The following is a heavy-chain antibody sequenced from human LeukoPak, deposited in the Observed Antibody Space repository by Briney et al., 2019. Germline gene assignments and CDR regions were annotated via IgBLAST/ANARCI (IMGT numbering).Heavy chain of an antibody. V-gene: IGHV4-34*01. Sequence: KPSETLSLTCAVYGGSFSGYYWSWIRQPPGKGLEWIGEINHSGSTNYNPSLKSRVTISVDTSKNQFSLKLSSVTAADTAVYYCARLPLRSHFDYWGQGTLVTVSS. J-gene: IGHJ4*02. CDR1: GGSFSGYY. CDR3: ARLPLRSHFDY. CDR2: INHSGST.